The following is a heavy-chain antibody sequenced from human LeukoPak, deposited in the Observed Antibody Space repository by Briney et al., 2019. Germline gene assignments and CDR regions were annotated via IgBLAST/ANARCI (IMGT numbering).Heavy chain of an antibody. J-gene: IGHJ2*01. D-gene: IGHD6-13*01. V-gene: IGHV4-34*01. Sequence: PGGSLRLSCAASGFTLSSYAMTWVRQAPGKGLEWIGEINHSGSTNYNPSLKSRVTISVDTSKNQFSLKLSSVTAADTAVYYCARKGSSWWRYFDLWGRGTLVTVSS. CDR1: GFTLSSYA. CDR3: ARKGSSWWRYFDL. CDR2: INHSGST.